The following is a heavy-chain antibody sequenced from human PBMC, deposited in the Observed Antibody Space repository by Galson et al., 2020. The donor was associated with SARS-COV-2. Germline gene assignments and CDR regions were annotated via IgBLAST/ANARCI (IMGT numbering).Heavy chain of an antibody. CDR3: ARDLVGGYSYYFDY. D-gene: IGHD3-22*01. CDR2: ISYDGSNK. CDR1: GFTFSSYA. J-gene: IGHJ4*02. V-gene: IGHV3-30*04. Sequence: GESLKISCAASGFTFSSYAMHWVRQAPGKGLEWVAVISYDGSNKYYADSVKGRFTISRANSKNTLYLQMNSLRAEDTAVYYCARDLVGGYSYYFDYWGQGTLVTVSS.